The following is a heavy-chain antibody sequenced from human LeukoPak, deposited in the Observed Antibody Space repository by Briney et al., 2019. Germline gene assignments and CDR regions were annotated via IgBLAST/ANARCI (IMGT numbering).Heavy chain of an antibody. Sequence: GASVKASCKASGYTFTSYYMHWVRQAPGQGLEWMGIINPSGGSTSYAQKFQGRVTMTRDMSTSTVYMDLSSLRSEDTAVYYCALSAGGSYPHNDAFDIWGQGTVVTVSS. V-gene: IGHV1-46*01. CDR3: ALSAGGSYPHNDAFDI. CDR2: INPSGGST. J-gene: IGHJ3*02. D-gene: IGHD1-26*01. CDR1: GYTFTSYY.